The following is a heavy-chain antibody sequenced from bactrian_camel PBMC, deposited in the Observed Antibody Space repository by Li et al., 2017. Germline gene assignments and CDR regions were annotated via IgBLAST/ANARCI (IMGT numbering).Heavy chain of an antibody. CDR3: AAGFLLPGVAARLTAAHVGS. Sequence: VQLVESGGGSVQVGRSLTLSCTVSGNGDGSGNWCTGWFRQAPGQEREGVAAIYSSDGSAIYAESVKGRFTISHENAQHISYLQMDSLKPEDTGVYFCAAGFLLPGVAARLTAAHVGSWGQGTQVTVS. CDR1: GNGDGSGNWC. D-gene: IGHD3*01. CDR2: IYSSDGSA. V-gene: IGHV3S66*01. J-gene: IGHJ6*01.